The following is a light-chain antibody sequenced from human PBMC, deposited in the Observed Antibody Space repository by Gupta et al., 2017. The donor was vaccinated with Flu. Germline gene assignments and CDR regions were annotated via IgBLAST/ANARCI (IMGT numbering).Light chain of an antibody. CDR3: MQSIQVPAT. Sequence: VSPGEPAAIDSKSSRSILHTDGKTFVYWYLQKPGKPPKLLIYEVSNRFSGVPERFSGSGSGTDFTLKISRVKAEDVGVYYCMQSIQVPATFGQGTRLEIK. V-gene: IGKV2D-29*01. CDR2: EVS. J-gene: IGKJ5*01. CDR1: RSILHTDGKTF.